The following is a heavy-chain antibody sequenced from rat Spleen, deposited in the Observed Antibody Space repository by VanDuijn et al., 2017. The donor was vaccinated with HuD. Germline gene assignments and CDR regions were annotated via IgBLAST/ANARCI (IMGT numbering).Heavy chain of an antibody. J-gene: IGHJ2*01. Sequence: EVQLVESGGGAVQPGRSMKLSCAASGLSFSNYDMAWVRQAPTKGLEWVASISYDGTATYYRDSVKGRFTLSRDNAKSTLYLQMDSLRSEDTATYYCTTANNGGFSELYYFDYWGQGVMVTVSS. CDR1: GLSFSNYD. CDR3: TTANNGGFSELYYFDY. CDR2: ISYDGTAT. V-gene: IGHV5-20*01. D-gene: IGHD1-11*01.